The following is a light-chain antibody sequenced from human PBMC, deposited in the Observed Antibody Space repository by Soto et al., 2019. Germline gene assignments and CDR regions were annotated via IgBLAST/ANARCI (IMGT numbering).Light chain of an antibody. CDR1: QSVSSTY. CDR2: GAS. J-gene: IGKJ1*01. Sequence: SILTQSPGARALSPGGASTLSCRSSQSVSSTYLAWYQQKPGQAPRLLIYGASSRATGIPDRFSGNGSGRDFTLTITRLEPEDFAMYYCQQYGGSPWTFGQGTKVDIK. CDR3: QQYGGSPWT. V-gene: IGKV3-20*01.